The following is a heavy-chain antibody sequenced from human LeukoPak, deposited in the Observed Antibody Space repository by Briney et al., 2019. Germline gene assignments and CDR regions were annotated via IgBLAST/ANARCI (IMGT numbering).Heavy chain of an antibody. D-gene: IGHD3-22*01. J-gene: IGHJ3*02. CDR3: AKDAMIVVVTGALDI. CDR2: ISWNSGSI. V-gene: IGHV3-9*01. CDR1: GFTFGDYA. Sequence: GRSLRLSCAASGFTFGDYAMHWVRQAPGKGLEWVSGISWNSGSIGYADSVKGRFTISRDNAKNSLYLQMNSLRAEDTALYYCAKDAMIVVVTGALDIWRQGTMVTASS.